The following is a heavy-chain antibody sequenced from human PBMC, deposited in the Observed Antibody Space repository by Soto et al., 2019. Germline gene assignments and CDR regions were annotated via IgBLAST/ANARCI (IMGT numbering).Heavy chain of an antibody. J-gene: IGHJ5*02. CDR3: AKDRGTSATTVRFDP. Sequence: PGGSLRLSCAASGFTFSSYAMSWVRQAPGKGLEWVSSISGSGSSTFYADSVKGRFTISRDNSKNTLYLQMSSLGAEDTAVYYCAKDRGTSATTVRFDPWGQGTLVTVSS. CDR2: ISGSGSST. D-gene: IGHD1-1*01. V-gene: IGHV3-23*01. CDR1: GFTFSSYA.